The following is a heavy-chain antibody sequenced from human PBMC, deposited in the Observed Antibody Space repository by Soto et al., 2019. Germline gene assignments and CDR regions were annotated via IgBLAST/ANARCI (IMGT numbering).Heavy chain of an antibody. V-gene: IGHV3-48*02. CDR2: ISSSSSTK. J-gene: IGHJ4*02. CDR1: GFTFSSYS. Sequence: EVQLVESGGGLVQPGGSLRLSWAASGFTFSSYSRNWVRQVPGRGLEWVSYISSSSSTKYYADSVKGRFTISRDNAKNSLYLQMNSLRDEDTAVYYCARDGFTRGSSSFDYWGQGTLVTVSS. CDR3: ARDGFTRGSSSFDY. D-gene: IGHD6-6*01.